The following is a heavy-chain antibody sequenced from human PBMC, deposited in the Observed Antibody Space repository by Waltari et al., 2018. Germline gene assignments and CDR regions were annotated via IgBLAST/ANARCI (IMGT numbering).Heavy chain of an antibody. CDR1: GFTFSCYT. V-gene: IGHV3-13*01. J-gene: IGHJ6*02. CDR2: IGTAGDT. Sequence: EVQLVESGGGLVQPGGSLRLVCDASGFTFSCYTMTGVRQATGKGLEWVSAIGTAGDTYYPGSVKGRFTISRENAKNSLYLQMNSLRAGDTAVYYCARSREGVPAADYYYYGMDVWGQGTTVTVSS. CDR3: ARSREGVPAADYYYYGMDV. D-gene: IGHD2-2*01.